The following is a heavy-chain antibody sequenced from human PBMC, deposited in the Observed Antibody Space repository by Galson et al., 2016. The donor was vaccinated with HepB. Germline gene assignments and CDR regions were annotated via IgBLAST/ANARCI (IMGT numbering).Heavy chain of an antibody. Sequence: SLRLSCATSGLTFSRYGMHWVRQAPGKGLEWVAFTSYDGYNEYYADSVKGRFTISRDKSKKSLFLQMNSLRAEDTAVYFCAKDLGEYSYGHHFFDYWGQGTLVIVSS. CDR1: GLTFSRYG. CDR3: AKDLGEYSYGHHFFDY. CDR2: TSYDGYNE. J-gene: IGHJ4*02. V-gene: IGHV3-30*18. D-gene: IGHD5-18*01.